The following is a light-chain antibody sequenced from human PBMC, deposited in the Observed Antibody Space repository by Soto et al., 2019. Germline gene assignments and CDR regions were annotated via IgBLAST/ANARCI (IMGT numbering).Light chain of an antibody. Sequence: QSAVTQPPSASGSPGQSVTISCTGISADLGGYNYVSWYQQHPGKAPRLIIYEFTKRPSGVPDRFSGSNSANTASLTVSGLQAEDEADYYCGSYTDTNTGLFGGGTKLTVL. CDR3: GSYTDTNTGL. J-gene: IGLJ2*01. CDR1: SADLGGYNY. V-gene: IGLV2-8*01. CDR2: EFT.